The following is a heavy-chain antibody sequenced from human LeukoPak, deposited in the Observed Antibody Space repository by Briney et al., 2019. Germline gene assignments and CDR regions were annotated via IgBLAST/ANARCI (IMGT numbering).Heavy chain of an antibody. Sequence: GGSLRLSCAASEFTFSSYAMNWVRQAPGKGPEWVSTISGSAGSSDYADSENGRFTISRDSFKNTLYLQLNSLRAEDTAVYYCAISSNWGIVDYWGQGTLVTVSS. CDR3: AISSNWGIVDY. V-gene: IGHV3-23*01. J-gene: IGHJ4*02. CDR1: EFTFSSYA. D-gene: IGHD7-27*01. CDR2: ISGSAGSS.